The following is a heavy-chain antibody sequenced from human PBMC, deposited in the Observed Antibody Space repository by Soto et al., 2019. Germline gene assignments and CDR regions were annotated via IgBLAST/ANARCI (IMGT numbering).Heavy chain of an antibody. J-gene: IGHJ4*02. CDR3: LRAYGDYELLY. V-gene: IGHV3-30-3*01. Sequence: QVQLVESGGGVVQPGRSLRLSCAASGFTFSNYAMHWVRQAPGKGLEWVAIVSYDGNNKYYADSVKGRFPISRDNSNNTLYLQLNSLRADDTAVYYCLRAYGDYELLYWGQGTLVIVSS. D-gene: IGHD4-17*01. CDR2: VSYDGNNK. CDR1: GFTFSNYA.